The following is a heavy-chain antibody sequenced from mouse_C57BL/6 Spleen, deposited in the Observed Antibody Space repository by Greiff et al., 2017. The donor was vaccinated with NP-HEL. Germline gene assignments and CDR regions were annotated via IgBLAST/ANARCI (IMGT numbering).Heavy chain of an antibody. CDR2: IYPGDGDT. V-gene: IGHV1-82*01. CDR3: ARDDYDDYAMDY. D-gene: IGHD2-4*01. J-gene: IGHJ4*01. CDR1: GYAFSSSW. Sequence: VQLQQSGPELVKPGASVKISCKASGYAFSSSWMNWVKQRPGKGLEWIGRIYPGDGDTNYNGKFKGKATLTADKSSSTAYMQLSSLTSEDSAVYFCARDDYDDYAMDYWGQGTSVTVSS.